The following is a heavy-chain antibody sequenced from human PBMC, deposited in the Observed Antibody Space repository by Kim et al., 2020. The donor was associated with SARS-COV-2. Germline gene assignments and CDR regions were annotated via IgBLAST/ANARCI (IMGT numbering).Heavy chain of an antibody. V-gene: IGHV4-59*13. Sequence: SETLSLTCTVSGGPISNNFWSWIRQPPGKGLEWIGYIYSSGSTNYNPSLKSRVTISADTSKNQVSLKLSSVTAADTAVYYCARGANSWGQGILVTVSS. CDR2: IYSSGST. CDR3: ARGANS. CDR1: GGPISNNF. J-gene: IGHJ4*02.